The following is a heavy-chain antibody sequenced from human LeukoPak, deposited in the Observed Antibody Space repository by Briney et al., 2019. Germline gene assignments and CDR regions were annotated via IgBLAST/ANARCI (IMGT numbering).Heavy chain of an antibody. CDR1: GFTFSNYA. CDR2: ITSNGGST. CDR3: AKDEAGYSSG. Sequence: PGGSLRLSCAASGFTFSNYAMHWVRQAPGKGLEYVAVITSNGGSTYFANAVQGRFTISRDNFKNTVYLQMGSLRAEDTAVYYCAKDEAGYSSGWGQGTLVTVSS. D-gene: IGHD6-19*01. V-gene: IGHV3-64*01. J-gene: IGHJ4*02.